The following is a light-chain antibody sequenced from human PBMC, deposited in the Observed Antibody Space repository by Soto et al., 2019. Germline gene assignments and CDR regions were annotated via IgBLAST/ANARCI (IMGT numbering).Light chain of an antibody. V-gene: IGLV2-14*02. CDR1: SSNVGSYKL. Sequence: QSVLTQPASVSGSPGQSITISCTGTSSNVGSYKLVSWYQQHPGKAPKLMIFEVNKRPSGVSNRLSGSKSGNTASLTISGLQADDEADYYCCSYTSSSIRVFGGGTKLTVL. CDR2: EVN. CDR3: CSYTSSSIRV. J-gene: IGLJ3*02.